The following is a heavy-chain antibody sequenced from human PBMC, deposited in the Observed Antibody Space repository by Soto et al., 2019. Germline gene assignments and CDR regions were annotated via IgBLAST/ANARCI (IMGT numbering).Heavy chain of an antibody. CDR1: GFTFSSYG. V-gene: IGHV3-30*18. J-gene: IGHJ6*02. D-gene: IGHD6-13*01. Sequence: QVQLVESGGGVVQPGRSLRLSCAASGFTFSSYGMHWVRQAPGKGLEWVAVISYDGSNKYYADSVKGRFTISRDNSKNTLYLQMNSLRAGDTAVYYCAKGLNQLVRYSYYGMDVWGRGTTVTVS. CDR2: ISYDGSNK. CDR3: AKGLNQLVRYSYYGMDV.